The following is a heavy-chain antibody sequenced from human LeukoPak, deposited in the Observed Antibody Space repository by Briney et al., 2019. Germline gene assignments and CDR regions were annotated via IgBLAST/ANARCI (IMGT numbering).Heavy chain of an antibody. CDR1: GYTFTSYY. CDR3: ARAHYDFWSGYPLGFDP. Sequence: ASVKVSCTASGYTFTSYYMHWVRQAPGQGLEWMGIINPSGGSTSYAQKFQGRVTMTRDTSTSTVYVELSSLRSEDTAVYYCARAHYDFWSGYPLGFDPWGQGTLVTVSS. V-gene: IGHV1-46*01. D-gene: IGHD3-3*01. CDR2: INPSGGST. J-gene: IGHJ5*02.